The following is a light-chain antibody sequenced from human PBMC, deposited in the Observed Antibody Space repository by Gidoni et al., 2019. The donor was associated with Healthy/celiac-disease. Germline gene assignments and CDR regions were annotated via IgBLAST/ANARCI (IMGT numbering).Light chain of an antibody. Sequence: IVMTQSPATLSVSPAERATLSCRASQSVSSNLAWYQQKPGQAPRLLIYGASTRATGIPARFSGSGSGTEFTLTISSLQSEDFAVYYCQQYNNWPPVTFGQGTKVEIK. CDR3: QQYNNWPPVT. J-gene: IGKJ1*01. V-gene: IGKV3-15*01. CDR2: GAS. CDR1: QSVSSN.